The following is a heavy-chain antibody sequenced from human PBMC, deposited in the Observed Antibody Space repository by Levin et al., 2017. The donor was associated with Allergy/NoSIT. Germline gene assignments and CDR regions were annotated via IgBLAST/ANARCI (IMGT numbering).Heavy chain of an antibody. CDR3: ATEPLDY. Sequence: GGSLSLSCAASGFNFGSAWMSWVRRAPGKGLEWVGRIKNKARGGTTDYAESVKDRFTISRDDSKNTMFLQMNSLKTEDTAVYYCATEPLDYWGQGTLVTVSS. CDR1: GFNFGSAW. V-gene: IGHV3-15*01. CDR2: IKNKARGGTT. J-gene: IGHJ4*02.